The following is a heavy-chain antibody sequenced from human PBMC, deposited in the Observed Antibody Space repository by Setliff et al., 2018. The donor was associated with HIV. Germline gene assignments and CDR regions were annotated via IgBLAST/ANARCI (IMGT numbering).Heavy chain of an antibody. D-gene: IGHD2-2*01. V-gene: IGHV1-46*04. CDR1: GYTFTNSY. Sequence: ASVKVSCKASGYTFTNSYMHFVRQAPGQGLERVGIIDPSGRSTTFYAQTLRGRVAMTRDTSTSTVYLEVSGLRFEDTAVYYCARAGYCSRSTCQPTFDYWGQGTLVTVSS. CDR2: IDPSGRSTT. J-gene: IGHJ4*02. CDR3: ARAGYCSRSTCQPTFDY.